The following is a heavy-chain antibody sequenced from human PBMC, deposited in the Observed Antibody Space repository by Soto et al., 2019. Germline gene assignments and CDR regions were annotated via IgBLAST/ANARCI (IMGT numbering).Heavy chain of an antibody. CDR3: ARLNMYPYYYYGMDV. Sequence: GASVKVSCKASGGTFSSYTISWVRQAPGQGLEWMGRIIPIFGTANYAQKFQGRVTITADESTSTAYMELSSLRSEDTAVYYCARLNMYPYYYYGMDVWGQGTTVTVSS. CDR1: GGTFSSYT. CDR2: IIPIFGTA. D-gene: IGHD2-2*01. J-gene: IGHJ6*02. V-gene: IGHV1-69*13.